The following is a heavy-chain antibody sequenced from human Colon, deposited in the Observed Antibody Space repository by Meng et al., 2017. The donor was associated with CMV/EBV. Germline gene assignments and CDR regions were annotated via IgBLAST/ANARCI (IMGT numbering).Heavy chain of an antibody. CDR2: ISPYNGDT. CDR1: CYTFTNFG. V-gene: IGHV1-18*01. Sequence: QGQLVQAGAEVKKPGASVKGSCKTSCYTFTNFGISWVRQAPGQGLEWMAYISPYNGDTNYAQRFQGRVALTTDTSTSTVYMELGSLTSDDTAMYYCARELARGGYWGQGTLVTVSS. J-gene: IGHJ4*02. CDR3: ARELARGGY.